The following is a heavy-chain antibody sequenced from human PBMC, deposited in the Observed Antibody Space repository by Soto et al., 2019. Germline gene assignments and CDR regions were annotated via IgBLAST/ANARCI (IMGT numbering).Heavy chain of an antibody. V-gene: IGHV3-23*01. Sequence: GGSLRLSCAASGFTFSSYAMSWVRQAPGQGLEWVSAISCSGSNPYYADSVKGRFTISRDNSKNTLYLQMNSLRAEDTAVYYCAYSGYDFHYFDYWGQGTLVTVS. CDR1: GFTFSSYA. D-gene: IGHD5-12*01. CDR3: AYSGYDFHYFDY. J-gene: IGHJ4*02. CDR2: ISCSGSNP.